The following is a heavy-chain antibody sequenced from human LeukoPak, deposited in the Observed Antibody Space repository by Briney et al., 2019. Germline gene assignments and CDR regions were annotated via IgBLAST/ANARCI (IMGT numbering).Heavy chain of an antibody. J-gene: IGHJ4*02. CDR3: ARDLGYFDY. V-gene: IGHV1-18*01. CDR1: GYTFTSYG. CDR2: ISGYNGKT. Sequence: ASVKVSCKASGYTFTSYGITWVRRAPGQGLEWMGWISGYNGKTNTAQKFKGRVTMTTDKSTSTAYMELSSLRSEDTAVYYCARDLGYFDYWGQGTLVTVSS.